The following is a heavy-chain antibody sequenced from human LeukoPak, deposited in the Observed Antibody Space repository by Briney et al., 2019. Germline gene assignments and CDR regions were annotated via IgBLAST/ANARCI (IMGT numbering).Heavy chain of an antibody. Sequence: PGGSLRLSCAASGFTFSSYAMSWVRQAPGKGLERVSSIRDTGGYTYYAGSVRGRFTISRDNSKNTLYLQMNSLRADDTALYYCAKDNGVVPGAISNWGQGTLVTVSS. CDR1: GFTFSSYA. CDR3: AKDNGVVPGAISN. J-gene: IGHJ4*02. D-gene: IGHD2-2*01. CDR2: IRDTGGYT. V-gene: IGHV3-23*01.